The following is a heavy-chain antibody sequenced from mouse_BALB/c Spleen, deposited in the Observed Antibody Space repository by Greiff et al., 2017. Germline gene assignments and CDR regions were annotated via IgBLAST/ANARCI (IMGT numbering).Heavy chain of an antibody. V-gene: IGHV1-63*02. CDR3: ARGPLFTTVVATGGFDY. J-gene: IGHJ2*01. D-gene: IGHD1-1*01. Sequence: QVQLQQSGAELVRPGTSVKISCKASGYTFTNYWLGWVKQRPGHGLEWIGDIYPGGGYTNYNEKFKGKATLTADTSSSTAYMQLSSLTSEDSAVYFCARGPLFTTVVATGGFDYWGQGTTLTVSS. CDR1: GYTFTNYW. CDR2: IYPGGGYT.